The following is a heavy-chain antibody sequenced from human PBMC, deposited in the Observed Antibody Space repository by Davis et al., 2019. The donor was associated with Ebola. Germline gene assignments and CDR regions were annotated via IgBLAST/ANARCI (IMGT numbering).Heavy chain of an antibody. D-gene: IGHD2-2*01. J-gene: IGHJ4*02. V-gene: IGHV3-9*01. CDR1: GFTFDNYA. CDR2: ISWNSETI. Sequence: SLKISCVASGFTFDNYAMHWVRQAPGKGLEWVSGISWNSETIIYADSVKGRFTISRDNAKNSLYLQMNSLRVEDTAFYYCAARYCSSTKCQAFEYGGQGTLVTVSS. CDR3: AARYCSSTKCQAFEY.